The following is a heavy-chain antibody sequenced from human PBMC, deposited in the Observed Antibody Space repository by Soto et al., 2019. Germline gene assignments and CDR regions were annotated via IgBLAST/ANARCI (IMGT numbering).Heavy chain of an antibody. CDR3: ADHPKVSNYYYYGMDV. CDR2: IIPIFGTA. CDR1: GGTFSSYA. Sequence: QVQLVQSGAEVKKPGSSVKVSCKASGGTFSSYAISWVRQAPGQGLEWMGGIIPIFGTANYAQKCQGRVTTTADESTRTAYMELSSLRSEDTAVDYCADHPKVSNYYYYGMDVWGHGTTVTVSS. J-gene: IGHJ6*02. V-gene: IGHV1-69*12.